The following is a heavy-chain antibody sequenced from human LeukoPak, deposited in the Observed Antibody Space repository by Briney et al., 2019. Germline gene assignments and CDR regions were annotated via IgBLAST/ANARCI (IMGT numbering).Heavy chain of an antibody. D-gene: IGHD1-7*01. V-gene: IGHV3-23*01. Sequence: GGSLRLSCAASGFTFSNYAMSWVRQTPRKGLDWVSVISSSGDTTHYADSVKGQFIISRDNSKNTLYLQMNSLRAEDTALYYCVKEAGTTLAGGFWGQGTMASVSS. CDR3: VKEAGTTLAGGF. CDR2: ISSSGDTT. J-gene: IGHJ3*01. CDR1: GFTFSNYA.